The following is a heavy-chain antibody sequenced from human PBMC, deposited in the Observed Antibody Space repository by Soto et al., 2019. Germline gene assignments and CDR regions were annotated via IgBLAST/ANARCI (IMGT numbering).Heavy chain of an antibody. V-gene: IGHV1-46*01. CDR1: GYTFTRYY. CDR2: INPSGGST. D-gene: IGHD6-13*01. J-gene: IGHJ4*02. Sequence: GASVKVSCKESGYTFTRYYMQGVRQAPGQGLEWMGIINPSGGSTSYAQKYQGRVTMTRDTSTSTVYMELSSLRSEDTAVYYCARDEWAAAAENGFDYWGQGTLLTDSS. CDR3: ARDEWAAAAENGFDY.